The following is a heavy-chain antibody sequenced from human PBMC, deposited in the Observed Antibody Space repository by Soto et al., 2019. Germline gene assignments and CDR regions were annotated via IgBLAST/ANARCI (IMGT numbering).Heavy chain of an antibody. Sequence: SETLSLTCTVSGGSITSSGYHWGWIRQPPGKGLEWIGSIYYTGSPYYNPSLKSRVTISVDTSKNQLSLKLSSVTAADTAVYYCATQGKYCSGGSCYLPFEYWGQGTLVTVSS. J-gene: IGHJ4*02. D-gene: IGHD2-15*01. V-gene: IGHV4-39*07. CDR3: ATQGKYCSGGSCYLPFEY. CDR2: IYYTGSP. CDR1: GGSITSSGYH.